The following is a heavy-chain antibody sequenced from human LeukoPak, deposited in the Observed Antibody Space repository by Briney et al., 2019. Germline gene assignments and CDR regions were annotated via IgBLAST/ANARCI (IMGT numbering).Heavy chain of an antibody. CDR1: GGSISGYY. Sequence: SETLSLTCTVSGGSISGYYGGWIRQPPGKGLEWIGYVYYSGSTGYNPSLKSRVTISVDTSKNQFSLNLSSVAAADTAVYYCARSFDSRGYYYYGMDVWGQGTTVTVSS. V-gene: IGHV4-59*01. D-gene: IGHD3-22*01. CDR2: VYYSGST. J-gene: IGHJ6*02. CDR3: ARSFDSRGYYYYGMDV.